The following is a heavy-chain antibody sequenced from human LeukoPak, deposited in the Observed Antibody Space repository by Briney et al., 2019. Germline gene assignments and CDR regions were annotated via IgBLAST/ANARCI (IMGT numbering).Heavy chain of an antibody. V-gene: IGHV3-7*03. CDR2: IKKEGSEK. CDR1: VFTFSTDC. J-gene: IGHJ4*02. D-gene: IGHD2-2*01. CDR3: AREGVHCSGSRCLKPH. Sequence: RGSLRLSCAPSVFTFSTDCRSWVRHGPGGGVEWGSNIKKEGSEKYYMGSVRGRFTTSRDNAENSLYLQMNSLRAEDTAVYYCAREGVHCSGSRCLKPHWGQGTQVPVPS.